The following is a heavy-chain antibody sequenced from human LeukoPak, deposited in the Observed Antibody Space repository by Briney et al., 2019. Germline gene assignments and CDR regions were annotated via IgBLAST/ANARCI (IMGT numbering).Heavy chain of an antibody. CDR2: IKHDGSEK. D-gene: IGHD3-10*01. V-gene: IGHV3-7*03. J-gene: IGHJ4*02. CDR1: GSTFNSYW. CDR3: ARRVAFGEYFEY. Sequence: GGSLRLSCAASGSTFNSYWMSWVRQAPGKGLEWVANIKHDGSEKYYVDSVKGRFTISRDNAKNSLYLQMNSLRVEDTAVYYCARRVAFGEYFEYWGQGTLVTVSS.